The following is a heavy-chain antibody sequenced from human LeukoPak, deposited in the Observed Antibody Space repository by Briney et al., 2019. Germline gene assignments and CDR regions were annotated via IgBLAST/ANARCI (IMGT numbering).Heavy chain of an antibody. J-gene: IGHJ3*02. CDR3: ARDIVVVTANGREDDAFDI. V-gene: IGHV1-3*01. D-gene: IGHD2-21*02. CDR2: INAGNGNT. CDR1: GYTFTSYA. Sequence: ASVKVSCKASGYTFTSYAMHWVRQAPGQRLEWMGWINAGNGNTKYSQKFQGRVTITRDTSANTAYMELSSLRSEDTAVYYCARDIVVVTANGREDDAFDIWGQGTMVTVSS.